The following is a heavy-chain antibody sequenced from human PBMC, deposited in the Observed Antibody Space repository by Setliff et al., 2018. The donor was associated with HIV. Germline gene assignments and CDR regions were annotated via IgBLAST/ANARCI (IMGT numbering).Heavy chain of an antibody. CDR3: ARESPSSSWFYFDF. Sequence: SETLSLTCAVYGGSFSDYYWTWIRQSPGKGLEWIGEINHRGSTNYNPSLKRRVTVSVDTSKNQFSLKLGSVAAADTAVYYCARESPSSSWFYFDFWGQGTRVTVSS. V-gene: IGHV4-34*01. J-gene: IGHJ4*02. CDR1: GGSFSDYY. CDR2: INHRGST. D-gene: IGHD6-13*01.